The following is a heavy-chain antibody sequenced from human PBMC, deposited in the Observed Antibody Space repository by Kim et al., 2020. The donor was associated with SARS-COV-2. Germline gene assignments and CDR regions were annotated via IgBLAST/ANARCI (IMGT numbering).Heavy chain of an antibody. J-gene: IGHJ5*02. CDR2: INSDGSST. V-gene: IGHV3-74*01. Sequence: GGSLRLSCAASGFTFSSYWMHWVRQAPGKGLEWVSRINSDGSSTCYADSVKGRFTISRDNAKNTLYLQMNSLRAEDTAVYYCARDGLVLQKSSGWFDPWGQGTLVTVSS. CDR3: ARDGLVLQKSSGWFDP. D-gene: IGHD2-8*01. CDR1: GFTFSSYW.